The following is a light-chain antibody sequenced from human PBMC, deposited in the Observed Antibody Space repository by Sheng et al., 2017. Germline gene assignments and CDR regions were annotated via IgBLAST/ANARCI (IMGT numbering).Light chain of an antibody. J-gene: IGKJ4*01. CDR3: QQSYSTPLT. Sequence: AIQLTQSPSSLSASVGDRVTITCRASQGIASALVWYQHNPGKAPKLLIYDASSLESGVSSRFSGSGSGTDFSLTISSLQPDDFATYYCQQSYSTPLTFGGGTKVEIK. CDR2: DAS. CDR1: QGIASA. V-gene: IGKV1-13*02.